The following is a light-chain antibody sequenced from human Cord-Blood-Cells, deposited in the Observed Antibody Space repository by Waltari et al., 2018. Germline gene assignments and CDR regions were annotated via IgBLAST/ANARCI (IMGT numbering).Light chain of an antibody. J-gene: IGLJ2*01. CDR1: SSDVGGYNY. V-gene: IGLV2-14*01. Sequence: QSALTQPASASGSPGQSITISCTGTSSDVGGYNYVSWYQQHPGKAPKLMIYDVSNRPSVVSNRFAGCKSGNTASLTISGLQAEDEADYYCSSNTSSSPHFGGGTKLTVL. CDR3: SSNTSSSPH. CDR2: DVS.